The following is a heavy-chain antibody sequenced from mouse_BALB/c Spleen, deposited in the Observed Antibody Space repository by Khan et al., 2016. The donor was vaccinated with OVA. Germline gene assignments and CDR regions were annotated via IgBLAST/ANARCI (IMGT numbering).Heavy chain of an antibody. J-gene: IGHJ1*01. D-gene: IGHD2-1*01. CDR2: INTYTGEP. CDR1: GYTFTNYG. V-gene: IGHV9-3-1*01. Sequence: QIQLVQSGPELKKPGETVKISCKASGYTFTNYGMNWVKQALGKGLKWMGWINTYTGEPTYADDFKGRFAFSFETSASTAYLQINNLKNEDTATYFCARNGNYWYFDVWGAGTTVTVSS. CDR3: ARNGNYWYFDV.